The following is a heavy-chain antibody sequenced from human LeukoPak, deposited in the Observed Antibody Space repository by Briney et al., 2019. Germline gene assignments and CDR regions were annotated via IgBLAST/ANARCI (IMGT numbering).Heavy chain of an antibody. D-gene: IGHD3-10*01. CDR2: INPNSGGT. V-gene: IGHV1-2*02. Sequence: ASVKVACKLSAPTFTGYYMHWVRQAPGQGREWMGWINPNSGGTNYAQKFQGRVTMTRDTSISTAYMELSRLRSDDTAVYYCARSSYYYGSGNYWGQGTLVTVSS. J-gene: IGHJ4*02. CDR3: ARSSYYYGSGNY. CDR1: APTFTGYY.